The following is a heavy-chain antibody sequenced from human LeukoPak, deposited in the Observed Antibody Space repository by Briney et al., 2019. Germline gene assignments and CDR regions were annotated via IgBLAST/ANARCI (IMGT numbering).Heavy chain of an antibody. Sequence: GGSLRLSCAASGFTFSSYSMKWVCQAPGKGPEWVSSISSSSSYIYYADSVKGRFTISRDNAKNSLYLQMNSLRAEDTAVYYCARDIAAAVDYWGQGTLVTVSS. V-gene: IGHV3-21*01. J-gene: IGHJ4*02. CDR3: ARDIAAAVDY. CDR2: ISSSSSYI. CDR1: GFTFSSYS. D-gene: IGHD6-13*01.